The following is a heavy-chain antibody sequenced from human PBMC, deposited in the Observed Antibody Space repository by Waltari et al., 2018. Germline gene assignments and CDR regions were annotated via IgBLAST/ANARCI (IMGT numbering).Heavy chain of an antibody. V-gene: IGHV4-39*01. J-gene: IGHJ4*02. CDR2: IYYRGST. Sequence: QLQLQESGPGLVKPSETLSLTCTVSGGSISSSGYYWGWIRQPPGKGLEWIGSIYYRGSTYYSPSLNSRVTISVDTSKNQFSLKVSSVTAADTAVYYCARHESWSGVGNYWGQGALVTVSS. CDR3: ARHESWSGVGNY. CDR1: GGSISSSGYY. D-gene: IGHD3-10*01.